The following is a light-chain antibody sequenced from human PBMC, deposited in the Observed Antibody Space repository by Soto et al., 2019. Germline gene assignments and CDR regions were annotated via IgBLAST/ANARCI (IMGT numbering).Light chain of an antibody. CDR3: QSYDNSLSGPV. CDR1: SSNIGAGID. Sequence: QSVLTQPPSVSGAPGQRVTISCTGSSSNIGAGIDVHWYQKFPGTAPKLLIYANTNRRSGVPDRFSGSKSGTSASLAITGLQAEDEADYYCQSYDNSLSGPVFGGGTKLTVL. CDR2: ANT. J-gene: IGLJ2*01. V-gene: IGLV1-40*01.